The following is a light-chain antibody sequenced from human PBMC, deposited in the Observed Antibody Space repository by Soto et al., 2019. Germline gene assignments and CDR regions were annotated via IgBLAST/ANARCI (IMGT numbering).Light chain of an antibody. V-gene: IGKV3-15*01. Sequence: EIVMTQSPATLSVSRGERATLSCRASESVSSNLAWYQQKPGQAPRLLIYGASTRATGIPARISGSGSGTEFTLTISSLQSEDFAVYYCQQYNKWRTFGQGTKVE. CDR3: QQYNKWRT. CDR1: ESVSSN. CDR2: GAS. J-gene: IGKJ1*01.